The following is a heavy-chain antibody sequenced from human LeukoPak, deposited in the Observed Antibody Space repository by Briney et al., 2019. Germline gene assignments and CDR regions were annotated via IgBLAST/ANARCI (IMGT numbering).Heavy chain of an antibody. D-gene: IGHD6-13*01. Sequence: PGGSLRLSCAASGFTFSSYGMHWVRQAPGKGLEWVAFIRYDGSNKYYADSVKGRFTISRDNSKNTLYLQMNSLRAEDTAVYYCAKARPVEYSSSWYAFQHWGQGTLVTASS. CDR1: GFTFSSYG. V-gene: IGHV3-30*02. CDR3: AKARPVEYSSSWYAFQH. J-gene: IGHJ1*01. CDR2: IRYDGSNK.